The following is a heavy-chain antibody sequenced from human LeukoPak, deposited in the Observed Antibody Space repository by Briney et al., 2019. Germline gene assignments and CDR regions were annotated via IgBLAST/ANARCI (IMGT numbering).Heavy chain of an antibody. CDR3: TTDGDYDDSSTNFDY. Sequence: GGSLRLSCAASGFTFSSNAMSWVRQAPGKGLEWVGRIKSKTDGGTTDYAAPVKGRFTISRDDSKNTLYLQMNSLKTEDTAVYYCTTDGDYDDSSTNFDYWGQGTLVTVSS. V-gene: IGHV3-15*01. CDR1: GFTFSSNA. D-gene: IGHD3-22*01. J-gene: IGHJ4*02. CDR2: IKSKTDGGTT.